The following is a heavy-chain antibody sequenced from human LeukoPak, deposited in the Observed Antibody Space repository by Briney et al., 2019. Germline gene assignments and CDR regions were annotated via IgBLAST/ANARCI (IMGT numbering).Heavy chain of an antibody. CDR3: AREIEDIVVVVAARGNWFDP. V-gene: IGHV1-2*02. J-gene: IGHJ5*02. Sequence: ASAKVSCKASGYTFTGYYMHWVRQAPGQGLEWMGWINPNSGGTNYAQKFQGRVTMTRDTSISTAYMELSRLRSDDTAVYYCAREIEDIVVVVAARGNWFDPWGQGTLVTVSS. CDR2: INPNSGGT. CDR1: GYTFTGYY. D-gene: IGHD2-15*01.